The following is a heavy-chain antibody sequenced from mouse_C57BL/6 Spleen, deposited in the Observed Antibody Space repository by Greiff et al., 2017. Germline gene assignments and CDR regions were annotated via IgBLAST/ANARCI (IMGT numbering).Heavy chain of an antibody. CDR1: GYSFTGYY. CDR2: INPSTGGT. V-gene: IGHV1-42*01. CDR3: ARGFGDWDEPEDVDY. D-gene: IGHD4-1*01. J-gene: IGHJ2*01. Sequence: EVQLQQSGPELVKPGASVKISCKASGYSFTGYYMNWVKQSPEKSLEWIGEINPSTGGTTYNQKFKAKATLTVDKSSSTAYMQLKSLTSEDSAVYYCARGFGDWDEPEDVDYWGQGTTLTVSS.